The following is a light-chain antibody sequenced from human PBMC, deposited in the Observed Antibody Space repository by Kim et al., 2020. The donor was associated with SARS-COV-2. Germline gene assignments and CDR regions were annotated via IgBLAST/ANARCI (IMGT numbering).Light chain of an antibody. V-gene: IGKV1-5*03. CDR3: QRYNSYWG. CDR1: QSISSW. J-gene: IGKJ1*01. Sequence: DIQMTQSPSTLSASVGDRVTITCRASQSISSWLAWYQQKPGKAPKLLIYKASSLESGVPSRFSGSGSGTEFTLTISSLQPDDFATYYCQRYNSYWGVDQGTKVDIK. CDR2: KAS.